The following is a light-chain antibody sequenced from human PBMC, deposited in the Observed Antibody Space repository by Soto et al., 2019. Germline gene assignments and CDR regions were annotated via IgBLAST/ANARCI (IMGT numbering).Light chain of an antibody. CDR2: YDN. CDR1: NIGSQG. Sequence: SYELTQPPSVSVAPGKTARITCGGNNIGSQGVHWYQQKPGQAPVLVIFYDNDRPSGIPARFSGSNSGNTATLTISRVEAGDEADCFCQVWDSTSDHVVFGGGTKLTVL. J-gene: IGLJ2*01. CDR3: QVWDSTSDHVV. V-gene: IGLV3-21*04.